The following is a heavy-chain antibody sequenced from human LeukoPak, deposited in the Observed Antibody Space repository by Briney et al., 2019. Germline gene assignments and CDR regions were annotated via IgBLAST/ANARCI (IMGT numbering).Heavy chain of an antibody. D-gene: IGHD3/OR15-3a*01. Sequence: GTSVKVSCKVSGYTLTELSMHWVRQAPGKGLEWMGGFDPEDGETIYAQKFQGRVTMTEDTSTDTAYMELSSLRSEDTAVYYCATALVWTPHSPGYYYGMDVWGQGTTVTVSS. V-gene: IGHV1-24*01. CDR1: GYTLTELS. J-gene: IGHJ6*02. CDR3: ATALVWTPHSPGYYYGMDV. CDR2: FDPEDGET.